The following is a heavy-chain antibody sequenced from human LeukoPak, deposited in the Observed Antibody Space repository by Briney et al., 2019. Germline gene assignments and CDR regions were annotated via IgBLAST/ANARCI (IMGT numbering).Heavy chain of an antibody. CDR1: GRSFSGHY. D-gene: IGHD3-9*01. V-gene: IGHV4-34*01. CDR3: ARGMLFDYYFDS. CDR2: IHYSGAT. J-gene: IGHJ4*02. Sequence: PSETLSLTCAIYGRSFSGHYWSWIRQSPGKGLEWIAEIHYSGATSYNPSLKSRVTISGDTSKNQVFLRVTSVTAADTALYYCARGMLFDYYFDSWGQGTLVTVSS.